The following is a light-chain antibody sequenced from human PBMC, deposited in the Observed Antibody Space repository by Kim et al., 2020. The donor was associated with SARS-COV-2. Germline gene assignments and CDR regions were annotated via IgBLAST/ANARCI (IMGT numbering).Light chain of an antibody. CDR3: QQYNNWPPWT. CDR1: QSVSSN. J-gene: IGKJ1*01. Sequence: EIVMTQSPATLSVSPGERAILSCRASQSVSSNLAWYQQKPGLAPRLLIYGASTRATGVPARFSGSGSGTEFTLTISSLQSEDFAVYYCQQYNNWPPWTFGQGTKVDIK. V-gene: IGKV3-15*01. CDR2: GAS.